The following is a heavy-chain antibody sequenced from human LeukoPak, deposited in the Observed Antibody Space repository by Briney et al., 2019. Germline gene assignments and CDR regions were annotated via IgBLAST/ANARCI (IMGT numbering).Heavy chain of an antibody. J-gene: IGHJ1*01. Sequence: GGSLRLSCAASGFTFSSYAMSWVRQAPGKGLEWVSFISSSSSYIYYADSVKGRFTISRDNAKNSLYLQMNSLRTEDTALYYCAHTVTPRYFQFWGQGTLVTVSS. CDR2: ISSSSSYI. V-gene: IGHV3-21*01. CDR3: AHTVTPRYFQF. CDR1: GFTFSSYA. D-gene: IGHD4-17*01.